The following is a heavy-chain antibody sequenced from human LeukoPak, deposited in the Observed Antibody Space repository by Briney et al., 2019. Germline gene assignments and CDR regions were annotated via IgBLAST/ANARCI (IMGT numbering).Heavy chain of an antibody. J-gene: IGHJ4*02. Sequence: SETLSLTCAVYGGSFSGYYWSWIRQPPGKGLEWIGEINHSVSTNYTPSLKSRVTISVDTSKTQFSLKPSSVTAADTAVYYCAARYYDFWGGYYTGDYWGQGTLVTVSS. V-gene: IGHV4-34*01. CDR2: INHSVST. CDR1: GGSFSGYY. D-gene: IGHD3-3*01. CDR3: AARYYDFWGGYYTGDY.